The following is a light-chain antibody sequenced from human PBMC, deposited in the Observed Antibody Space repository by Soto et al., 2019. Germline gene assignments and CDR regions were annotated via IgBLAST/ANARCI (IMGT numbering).Light chain of an antibody. CDR3: QKYNGALWA. V-gene: IGKV1-39*01. CDR1: QSISSY. CDR2: AAS. J-gene: IGKJ1*01. Sequence: DIQMTQSPSSLSASVGDRVTITCRASQSISSYLNWYQQKPGKAPKLLIYAASSLQSGVPSRFSGSGSGTHFTLTISSLQPEDVATYYCQKYNGALWAFGQGTKVDIK.